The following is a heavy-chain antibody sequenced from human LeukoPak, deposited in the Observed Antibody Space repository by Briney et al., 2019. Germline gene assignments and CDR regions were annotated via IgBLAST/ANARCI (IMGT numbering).Heavy chain of an antibody. CDR3: AKENYYDSSGYTET. CDR1: GFTFSSYA. J-gene: IGHJ5*02. D-gene: IGHD3-22*01. CDR2: IRGRGDRT. Sequence: PGGSLRLSCAASGFTFSSYAMSWVRQGPAKGLQWVAAIRGRGDRTYYGDSMKGRTTISRDNSKNTLYLQMNSLRADDTAISYCAKENYYDSSGYTETWGQGILVTVSS. V-gene: IGHV3-23*01.